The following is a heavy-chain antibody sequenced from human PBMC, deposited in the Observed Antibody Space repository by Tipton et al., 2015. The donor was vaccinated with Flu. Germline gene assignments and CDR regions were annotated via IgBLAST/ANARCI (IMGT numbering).Heavy chain of an antibody. CDR1: GGSISSGSYY. CDR3: AREVRRDGYNYCDY. Sequence: TLSLTCTVSGGSISSGSYYWSWIRQPAGKGLEWIGRVYTSGSTNYNPSLKSRVTMSVDTSKNQFSLKLSSVTAADTAAYFCAREVRRDGYNYCDYWGQGTLVTVSS. V-gene: IGHV4-61*02. J-gene: IGHJ4*02. CDR2: VYTSGST. D-gene: IGHD5-24*01.